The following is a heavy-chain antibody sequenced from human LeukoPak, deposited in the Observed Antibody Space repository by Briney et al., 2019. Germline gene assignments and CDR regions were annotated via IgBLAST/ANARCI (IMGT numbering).Heavy chain of an antibody. CDR3: ARGCSSTSCWLRMDV. Sequence: PSETLSLTCTVSGGSISSSGYYWSWIRQPAGKGLEWIGRIYTSGSTSYNPSLKSRVTMSVDTSKNQFSLKLSSVTAADTAVYYCARGCSSTSCWLRMDVWGQGTTVTVSS. J-gene: IGHJ6*02. D-gene: IGHD2-2*01. CDR2: IYTSGST. V-gene: IGHV4-61*02. CDR1: GGSISSSGYY.